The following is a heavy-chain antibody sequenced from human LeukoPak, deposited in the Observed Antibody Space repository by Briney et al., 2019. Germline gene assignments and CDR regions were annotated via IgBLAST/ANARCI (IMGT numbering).Heavy chain of an antibody. Sequence: ASVKVSCKASGYTFTGYYMHWVRQAPGQGLEWMGWINPNGGGTNYAQKFQGRVTMTRDTSISTAYMDLSRLRSDDTAVYCARGVYIAAAQYGYWGQGTLVTVSS. CDR3: ARGVYIAAAQYGY. J-gene: IGHJ4*02. V-gene: IGHV1-2*02. CDR2: INPNGGGT. CDR1: GYTFTGYY. D-gene: IGHD6-13*01.